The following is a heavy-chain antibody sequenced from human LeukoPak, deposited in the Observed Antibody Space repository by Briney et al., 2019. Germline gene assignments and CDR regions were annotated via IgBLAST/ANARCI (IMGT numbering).Heavy chain of an antibody. V-gene: IGHV3-23*01. J-gene: IGHJ4*02. CDR2: ISGSGST. CDR3: AKGSASTRGYFDY. CDR1: GFTFSSYA. D-gene: IGHD2-2*01. Sequence: GGSLRLSCAASGFTFSSYAMSWVRQAPGKGLEWVSAISGSGSTYYADSVKGRFTISRDNSKNTLYLQMNSLRAEDTAVYYCAKGSASTRGYFDYWGQGTLVTVSS.